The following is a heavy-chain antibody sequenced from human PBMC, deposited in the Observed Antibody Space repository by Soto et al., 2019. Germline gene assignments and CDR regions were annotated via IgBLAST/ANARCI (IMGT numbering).Heavy chain of an antibody. D-gene: IGHD3-3*01. Sequence: PSETLSLTCIVSGGSLSRYYWTWIRQPAGKGLEWIGRISTSGSTNYNPSLKSRVTMSVDTSKSQFSLKLSSVTAADTAVYYCARVRADYDFWSGYKVYYGMDVWGQGTTVTVSS. V-gene: IGHV4-4*07. CDR2: ISTSGST. J-gene: IGHJ6*02. CDR1: GGSLSRYY. CDR3: ARVRADYDFWSGYKVYYGMDV.